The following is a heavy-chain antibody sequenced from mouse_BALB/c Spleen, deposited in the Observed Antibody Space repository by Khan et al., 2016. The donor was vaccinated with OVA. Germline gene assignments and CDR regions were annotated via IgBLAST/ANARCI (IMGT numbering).Heavy chain of an antibody. CDR2: ISYSGVT. CDR1: GYSITSGYA. J-gene: IGHJ2*01. Sequence: EVKLLESGPGLVKPSQSLSLTCTVTGYSITSGYAWNWIRQFPGNKLEWMGYISYSGVTSYNPSLKSRISITRDTSKNQFFLQLNSLTTGDTATYYCARGNYYGYCFDYWGQGTTLTVSS. D-gene: IGHD1-1*01. V-gene: IGHV3-2*02. CDR3: ARGNYYGYCFDY.